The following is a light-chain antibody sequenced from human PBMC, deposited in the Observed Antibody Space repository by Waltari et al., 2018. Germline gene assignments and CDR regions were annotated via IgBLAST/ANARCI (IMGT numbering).Light chain of an antibody. Sequence: DIQMTQSPSSLSASVGDRVTITCRASQSIITYLHWYQQKPGKAPSLLIYAADTLQSGVPSMFSGSGSGTDFTLTISSLQPEDFATYFCQQGHSTPHTFGQGTKVEIK. J-gene: IGKJ2*01. V-gene: IGKV1-39*01. CDR3: QQGHSTPHT. CDR1: QSIITY. CDR2: AAD.